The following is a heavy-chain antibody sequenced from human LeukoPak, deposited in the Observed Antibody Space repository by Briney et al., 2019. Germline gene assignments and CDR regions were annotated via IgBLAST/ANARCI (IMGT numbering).Heavy chain of an antibody. CDR3: ARRGPYDSSGYRH. CDR1: GGSISSGGYY. J-gene: IGHJ4*02. V-gene: IGHV4-31*03. D-gene: IGHD3-22*01. CDR2: IYYSAST. Sequence: PSETLSLTCTVSGGSISSGGYYWSWLRQHPGKGLEWFGYIYYSASTYYNPSLKRRVTISVDTSKHQFSLKLSPVTAAATAVYYCARRGPYDSSGYRHWGQGTLVTVSS.